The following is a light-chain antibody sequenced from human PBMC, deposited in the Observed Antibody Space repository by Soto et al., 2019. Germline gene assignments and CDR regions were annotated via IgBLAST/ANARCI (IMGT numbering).Light chain of an antibody. V-gene: IGKV3-15*01. CDR3: QQYNNWPLT. CDR1: QSVSIN. CDR2: GAS. Sequence: EIMMTQSPAILSVSPGERATLSCRASQSVSINLAWYQQKPDQVPRLLIYGASSRATGIPARFSGSGSGTDFTLTISSLQSEDCAVYYCQQYNNWPLTVGGGTNVEI. J-gene: IGKJ4*01.